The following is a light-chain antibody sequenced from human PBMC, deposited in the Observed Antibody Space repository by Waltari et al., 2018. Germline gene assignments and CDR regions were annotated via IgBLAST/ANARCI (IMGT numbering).Light chain of an antibody. Sequence: QSALTPPASVSVSPGQSTTISCTDTLSAVTSFNYASWYQRHPGKAPKLLIFDVTNRPSGTSNRFSCSKSGNTASLTISGLQAEDEADYFCASYATSNNRVFGGGTRLTVL. V-gene: IGLV2-14*03. CDR1: LSAVTSFNY. CDR3: ASYATSNNRV. CDR2: DVT. J-gene: IGLJ3*02.